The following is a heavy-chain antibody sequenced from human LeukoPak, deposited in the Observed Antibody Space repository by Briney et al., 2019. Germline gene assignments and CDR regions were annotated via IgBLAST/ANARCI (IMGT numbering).Heavy chain of an antibody. CDR3: AREMYYYDSSGYPAAFDI. V-gene: IGHV1-69*04. CDR1: VRTFSSYT. D-gene: IGHD3-22*01. Sequence: SVKVSCKASVRTFSSYTISWVRQAPGQGLEWMGRIIPILGIANYTQKFQGRVTITADKSTSTAYMELSSLRSEDTAVYYCAREMYYYDSSGYPAAFDIWGQGTMVTVSS. CDR2: IIPILGIA. J-gene: IGHJ3*02.